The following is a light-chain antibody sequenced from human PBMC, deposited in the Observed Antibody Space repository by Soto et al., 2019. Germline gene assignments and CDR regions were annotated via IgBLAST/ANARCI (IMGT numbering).Light chain of an antibody. Sequence: ESVLSQSPGTLSLSPGERATLSCRAGHSVSSNYLAWYQQKPGHXPRLLIYGATASATRIPDRVSGSGSGTEIILPISRLLPEYFTEYYCHHSVTFGQGTKVDIK. CDR1: HSVSSNY. CDR3: HHSVT. CDR2: GAT. J-gene: IGKJ1*01. V-gene: IGKV3-20*01.